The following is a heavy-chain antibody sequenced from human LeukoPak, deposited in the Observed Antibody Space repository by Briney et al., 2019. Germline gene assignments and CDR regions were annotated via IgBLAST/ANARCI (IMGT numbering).Heavy chain of an antibody. CDR1: GFTFSNYA. Sequence: GGSLRLSCAASGFTFSNYAMSWVRQAPGKGLEWVSAISGSGGSTYYADSVKGRFTISRDNSKNTLYLQMNSLRAEDTAIFYCAEDFGGPFTRVAFGIWGQGTMVTVSS. J-gene: IGHJ3*02. CDR3: AEDFGGPFTRVAFGI. D-gene: IGHD3-10*01. CDR2: ISGSGGST. V-gene: IGHV3-23*01.